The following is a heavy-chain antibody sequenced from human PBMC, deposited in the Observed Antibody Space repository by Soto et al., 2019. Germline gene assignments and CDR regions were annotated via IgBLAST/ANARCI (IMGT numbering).Heavy chain of an antibody. Sequence: PGGSLRLSCAASGFTFSSYAMSWVRQAPAKGLEWVSVISGTGGSTHYADSVKGRFTISRDNSKNTLHLKMNSLRAEDTAIYYCAGGWGIAVAGIDYWGQGTLVTVSS. D-gene: IGHD6-19*01. CDR2: ISGTGGST. J-gene: IGHJ4*02. V-gene: IGHV3-23*01. CDR3: AGGWGIAVAGIDY. CDR1: GFTFSSYA.